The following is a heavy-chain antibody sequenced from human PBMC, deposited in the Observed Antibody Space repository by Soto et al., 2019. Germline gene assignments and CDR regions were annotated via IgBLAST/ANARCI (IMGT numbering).Heavy chain of an antibody. CDR1: GFTFSSYA. D-gene: IGHD3-10*02. V-gene: IGHV3-30-3*01. CDR2: ISYDGSNK. CDR3: ARRRFYVDY. J-gene: IGHJ4*02. Sequence: QVQLVESGGGVVQPGRSLRLSCAASGFTFSSYAMHWVRQAPGKGLEWVAVISYDGSNKYYADSVKGRFTISRDNSKNTLYLQMNSLRAEDTAVYYCARRRFYVDYWGQRTLVTVSS.